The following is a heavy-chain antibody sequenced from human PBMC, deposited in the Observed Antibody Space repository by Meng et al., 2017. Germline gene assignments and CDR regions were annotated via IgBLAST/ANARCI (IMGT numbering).Heavy chain of an antibody. CDR2: TYYRSKWYN. CDR3: ARAYCSGGSCEFDY. D-gene: IGHD2-15*01. V-gene: IGHV6-1*01. Sequence: QLQQSGPGLGKPPQTLSLTCAISGDSVSSNSAAWNWIRQSPSRGLEWLGRTYYRSKWYNEYTVSVKSRITINPDTSKNQFSLQLNSVTPEDTAVYYCARAYCSGGSCEFDYWGQGTLVTVSS. J-gene: IGHJ4*02. CDR1: GDSVSSNSAA.